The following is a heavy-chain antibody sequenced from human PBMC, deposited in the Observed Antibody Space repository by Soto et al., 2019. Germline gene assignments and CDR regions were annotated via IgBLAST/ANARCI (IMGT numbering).Heavy chain of an antibody. CDR3: AKMEGMDPWAYSFDY. V-gene: IGHV3-23*01. CDR2: IYGGGNGP. J-gene: IGHJ4*02. Sequence: EVQVLESGGGLVQPGGSLRLSCAATGFTFSDFAMSWVRQAPGKGLEWVSRIYGGGNGPHYADSVKGRVTIFRDNSKNTLYLQMNSLRAEDTAVYYCAKMEGMDPWAYSFDYCGQGTLVTVSS. CDR1: GFTFSDFA. D-gene: IGHD2-2*03.